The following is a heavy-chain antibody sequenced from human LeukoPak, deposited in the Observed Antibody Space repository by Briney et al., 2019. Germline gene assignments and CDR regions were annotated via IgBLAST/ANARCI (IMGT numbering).Heavy chain of an antibody. J-gene: IGHJ4*02. CDR2: IYYSGST. CDR1: GGSINSYY. V-gene: IGHV4-59*01. Sequence: PSETLSLTCTVSGGSINSYYWSWIRQPPGKGLEWIGYIYYSGSTTYNPSLKSRVTISIDTSKNQFSLKLSSVTAADTAVYYCARGGVWSDYWGQGTLVTVSS. D-gene: IGHD3-10*01. CDR3: ARGGVWSDY.